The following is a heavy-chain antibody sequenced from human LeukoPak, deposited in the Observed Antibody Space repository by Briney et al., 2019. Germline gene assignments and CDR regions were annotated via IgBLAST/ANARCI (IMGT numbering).Heavy chain of an antibody. CDR3: AKARDFCSGGSCYLVPMDV. J-gene: IGHJ6*02. Sequence: PGGSLRLSCAASGFNFASYAMTWVRQAPGKGLEWFSSISGASIIPHFADSVKGRFTISRDNSKGTLYLQMNSLRAEDTAVYYCAKARDFCSGGSCYLVPMDVWGQGSTVTVSS. D-gene: IGHD2-15*01. V-gene: IGHV3-23*01. CDR2: ISGASIIP. CDR1: GFNFASYA.